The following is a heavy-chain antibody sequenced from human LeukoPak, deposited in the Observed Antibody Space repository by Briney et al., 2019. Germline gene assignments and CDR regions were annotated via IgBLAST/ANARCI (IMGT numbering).Heavy chain of an antibody. Sequence: SETLSLTCTVSGGSISSSSYYWGWIRQPPGKGLEWIGSIYYSGSTYYNPSLKSRVTISVDTSKNQFSRKLSSVTAADTAVYCCASSGWYGNWFDPWGQGTLVTVSS. V-gene: IGHV4-39*01. D-gene: IGHD6-19*01. CDR3: ASSGWYGNWFDP. CDR2: IYYSGST. J-gene: IGHJ5*02. CDR1: GGSISSSSYY.